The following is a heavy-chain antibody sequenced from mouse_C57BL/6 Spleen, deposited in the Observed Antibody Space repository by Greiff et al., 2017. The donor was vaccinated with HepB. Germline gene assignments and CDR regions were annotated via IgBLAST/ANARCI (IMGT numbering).Heavy chain of an antibody. D-gene: IGHD1-1*01. CDR1: GYSFTSYY. CDR3: ARGEGSLLLHFDY. Sequence: QVQLQQSGPELVKPGASVKISCKASGYSFTSYYIHWVKQRPGQGLEWIGWIYPGSGNTKYNEKFKGKATLTADTSSSTAYMQLSSLTSEDSAVYNCARGEGSLLLHFDYWGKGTTLTVSS. V-gene: IGHV1-66*01. CDR2: IYPGSGNT. J-gene: IGHJ2*01.